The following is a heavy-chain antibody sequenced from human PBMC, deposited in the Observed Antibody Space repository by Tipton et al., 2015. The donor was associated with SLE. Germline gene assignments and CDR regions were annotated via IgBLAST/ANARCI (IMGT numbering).Heavy chain of an antibody. J-gene: IGHJ6*02. Sequence: TLSLTCTVSGGSISSGDYYWSWIRQPPGKGLEWIGYIYYSGSTYYNPSLKSRVTISVDTSKNQFSLKLSSVTAADTAVYYCAREGSNYYYGMDVWGQGTTVTVSS. CDR2: IYYSGST. CDR3: AREGSNYYYGMDV. CDR1: GGSISSGDYY. V-gene: IGHV4-30-4*08.